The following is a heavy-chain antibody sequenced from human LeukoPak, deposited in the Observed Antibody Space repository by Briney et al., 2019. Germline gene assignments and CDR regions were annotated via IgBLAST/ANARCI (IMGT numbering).Heavy chain of an antibody. CDR1: GGTFSSYT. J-gene: IGHJ4*02. V-gene: IGHV1-69*08. CDR3: ARDYSSAWWFDF. CDR2: IIPILGTA. Sequence: GASVKVSRKASGGTFSSYTISWVRQAPGQGLEWMGRIIPILGTANYAQKFQGRVTITADKSTSTAYMELSSLRSEDTAVYYCARDYSSAWWFDFWGQGTLVTVSS. D-gene: IGHD6-19*01.